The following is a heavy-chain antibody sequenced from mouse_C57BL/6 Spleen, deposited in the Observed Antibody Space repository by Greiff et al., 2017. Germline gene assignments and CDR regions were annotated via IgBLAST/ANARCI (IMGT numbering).Heavy chain of an antibody. CDR3: ARSESIYGGYFGY. D-gene: IGHD1-1*01. CDR2: IYPGDGDT. V-gene: IGHV1-82*01. CDR1: GYAFSSSW. J-gene: IGHJ2*01. Sequence: VQLQQSGPELVKPGASVKISCKASGYAFSSSWMNWVTQRPGKGLEWIGRIYPGDGDTNYNGKFKGKATLTADKSSSTAYMQLSSLTSEDSAVYFWARSESIYGGYFGYWGQGTTLTVSS.